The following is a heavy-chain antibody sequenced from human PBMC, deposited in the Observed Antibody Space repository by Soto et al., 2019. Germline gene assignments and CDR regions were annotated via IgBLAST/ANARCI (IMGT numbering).Heavy chain of an antibody. CDR3: ARDLGEGAAAGGYYCGMDV. J-gene: IGHJ6*02. V-gene: IGHV4-59*01. CDR2: IYYGGST. Sequence: PSETLSLTCTVSGGSISSYYWSWIRQPPGKGLEWIGYIYYGGSTNYNPSLKSRVTISVDTSKNQFSLKLSSATAADTAVYYCARDLGEGAAAGGYYCGMDVWGQGTTVTVSS. D-gene: IGHD6-13*01. CDR1: GGSISSYY.